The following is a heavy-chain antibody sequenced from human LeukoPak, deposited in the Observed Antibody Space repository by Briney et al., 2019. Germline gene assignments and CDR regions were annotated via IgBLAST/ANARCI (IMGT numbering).Heavy chain of an antibody. CDR1: GYTFTAYY. J-gene: IGHJ5*02. CDR2: INSNSGDT. V-gene: IGHV1-2*02. Sequence: ASVKVSCKASGYTFTAYYLHWVRQAPGQGLEWMGWINSNSGDTNSAQKFQGRVTLTRDTSITTAYMELSRLRSDDTAVYYCARDRLLPLYNWFDPWGQGTLVTVSS. D-gene: IGHD3-22*01. CDR3: ARDRLLPLYNWFDP.